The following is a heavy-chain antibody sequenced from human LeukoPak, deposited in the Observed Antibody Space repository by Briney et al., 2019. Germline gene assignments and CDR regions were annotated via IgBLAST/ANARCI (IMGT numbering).Heavy chain of an antibody. V-gene: IGHV4-39*01. Sequence: PSETLSLTYTVSGDSISRGNFYWGWIRQPPGKGLEWVGSVHYSGSTYYNPSLKSRVTISVDTSKNQFSLKLTSVTAADTAVYYCARPTYYDNSGYYYWGQGTLVTVSS. CDR1: GDSISRGNFY. CDR2: VHYSGST. D-gene: IGHD3-22*01. J-gene: IGHJ4*02. CDR3: ARPTYYDNSGYYY.